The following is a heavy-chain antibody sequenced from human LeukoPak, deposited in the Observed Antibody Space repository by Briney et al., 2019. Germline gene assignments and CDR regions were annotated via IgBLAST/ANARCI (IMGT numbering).Heavy chain of an antibody. CDR1: GYSISSGYY. D-gene: IGHD1-26*01. Sequence: SETLSLTCAVSGYSISSGYYWGWIRQPPGKGLEWIGSIYHSGSTYYNPSLKSRVTISVDTSKNQFSLKLSSVTAADTAVYYCASVRDSGSDDLDAFDIWGQGTMVTVSS. CDR2: IYHSGST. J-gene: IGHJ3*02. V-gene: IGHV4-38-2*01. CDR3: ASVRDSGSDDLDAFDI.